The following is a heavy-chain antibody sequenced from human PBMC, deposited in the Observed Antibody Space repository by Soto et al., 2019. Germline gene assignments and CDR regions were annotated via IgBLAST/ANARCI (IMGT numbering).Heavy chain of an antibody. D-gene: IGHD5-18*01. Sequence: QVQLVQSGAEVKKPGSSVKVSCKASGGTFSSYAISWVRQAPGQGLELLGGIIPIFGTATYAQKFQGRVTITADDGTRTAYMELRRLRSEDTAVYYCASAMYTAMSHYYYYGMDVWGQGTTVTVSS. CDR1: GGTFSSYA. V-gene: IGHV1-69*01. CDR2: IIPIFGTA. CDR3: ASAMYTAMSHYYYYGMDV. J-gene: IGHJ6*02.